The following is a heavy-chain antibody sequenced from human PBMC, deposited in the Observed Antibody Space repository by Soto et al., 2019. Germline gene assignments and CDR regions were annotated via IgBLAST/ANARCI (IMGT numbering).Heavy chain of an antibody. Sequence: PSETLSLTCTVSGGSISSGDYYWSWIRQPPGKGLEWIGYIYYSGSTYYNPSLKSRVTISIDTSRNQFSLKLSSVTAADTAVYYCARGTFGVVKDWGQGTLVTVSS. CDR3: ARGTFGVVKD. D-gene: IGHD3-3*01. J-gene: IGHJ4*02. CDR1: GGSISSGDYY. CDR2: IYYSGST. V-gene: IGHV4-30-4*02.